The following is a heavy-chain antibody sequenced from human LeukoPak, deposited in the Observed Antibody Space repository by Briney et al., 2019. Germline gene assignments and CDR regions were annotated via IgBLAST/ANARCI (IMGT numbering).Heavy chain of an antibody. V-gene: IGHV4-39*01. D-gene: IGHD3/OR15-3a*01. CDR1: GGSISGNSYY. J-gene: IGHJ4*02. CDR2: IYYSGNP. Sequence: PSETLSLTCTVSGGSISGNSYYWGRIRQPPGKGLEWVGSIYYSGNPFYNPSLKSRVTISVDTSKNQFSLRLASVTAADTALYYCASQLDSTGYNTGFIDYWGPGTVVTVSS. CDR3: ASQLDSTGYNTGFIDY.